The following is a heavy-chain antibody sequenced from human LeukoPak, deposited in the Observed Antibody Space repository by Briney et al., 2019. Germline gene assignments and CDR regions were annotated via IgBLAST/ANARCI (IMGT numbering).Heavy chain of an antibody. V-gene: IGHV4-4*02. D-gene: IGHD1-26*01. Sequence: PSGTLSLTCAVSGGSISSDNWWSWVRQPPGMGLEWIGEINHSGGTNYNPSLKSRVTISVDTSKNQLSLKLSSVTAADTAVYYCARHHGKYSNWGQGTLVTVSS. CDR3: ARHHGKYSN. J-gene: IGHJ4*02. CDR1: GGSISSDNW. CDR2: INHSGGT.